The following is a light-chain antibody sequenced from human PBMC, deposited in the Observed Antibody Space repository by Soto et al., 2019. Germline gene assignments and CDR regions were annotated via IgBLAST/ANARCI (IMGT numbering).Light chain of an antibody. V-gene: IGLV6-57*04. Sequence: NFMLTQPHSVSESPGKTLSISCTRSSGSIANNYVQWYQQRPGSAPTTVIYENNQRLSVVPDRFSGSTDGSSNSASLTISGLQTEDEADYYCQSYDSDFVVFGGGTQLTVL. J-gene: IGLJ2*01. CDR2: ENN. CDR3: QSYDSDFVV. CDR1: SGSIANNY.